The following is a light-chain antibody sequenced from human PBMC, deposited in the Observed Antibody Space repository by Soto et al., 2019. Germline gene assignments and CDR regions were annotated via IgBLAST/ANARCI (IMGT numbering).Light chain of an antibody. J-gene: IGKJ1*01. Sequence: DIQMTQSPSTLSASVGDRVTITCRASQSISNWLAWYQQKPVTAPKLLIYHASTLESGVPSRFSGSGSGTEFTLTISSLQPDDFATYYCQQYNSYSFGQGTKVDIK. CDR3: QQYNSYS. CDR1: QSISNW. CDR2: HAS. V-gene: IGKV1-5*01.